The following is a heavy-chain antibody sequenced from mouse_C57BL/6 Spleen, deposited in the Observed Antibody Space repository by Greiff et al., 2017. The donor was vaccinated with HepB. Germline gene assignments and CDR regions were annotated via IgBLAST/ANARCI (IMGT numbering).Heavy chain of an antibody. CDR2: ISSGGSYT. J-gene: IGHJ4*01. V-gene: IGHV5-6*02. Sequence: EVKLEESGGDLVKPGGSLKLSCAASGFTFSSYGMSWVRQTPDKRLEWVATISSGGSYTYYPDSVKGRFTISRDNAKNTLYLQMSSLKSEDTAMYYCARPSYDYDSLYAMDYWGQGTSVTVSS. CDR1: GFTFSSYG. CDR3: ARPSYDYDSLYAMDY. D-gene: IGHD2-4*01.